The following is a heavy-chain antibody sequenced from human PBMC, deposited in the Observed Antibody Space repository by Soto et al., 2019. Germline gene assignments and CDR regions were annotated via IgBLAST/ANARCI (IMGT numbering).Heavy chain of an antibody. CDR1: GFTFSSYG. V-gene: IGHV3-30*18. CDR2: ISYDGSNK. D-gene: IGHD3-22*01. Sequence: GGSLRLSCAASGFTFSSYGMHWVRQAPGKGLEWVAVISYDGSNKYYADSVKGRFTISRDNSKNTLYLQMNSLRAEDTAVYYCAKDPEIVVVGAFDIWGQGTMGTVS. J-gene: IGHJ3*02. CDR3: AKDPEIVVVGAFDI.